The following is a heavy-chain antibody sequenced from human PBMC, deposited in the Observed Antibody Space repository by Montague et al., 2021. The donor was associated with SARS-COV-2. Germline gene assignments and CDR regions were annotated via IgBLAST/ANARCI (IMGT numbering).Heavy chain of an antibody. CDR2: VVPRGDST. V-gene: IGHV3-23*01. J-gene: IGHJ4*02. D-gene: IGHD1-26*01. CDR3: ARAGTNSETYY. Sequence: SLRLSCAASGFSFRSHVMNWVRQAPGKGPEWVSAVVPRGDSTFYADSVKGRFTISRDNSKNALYLQMNSLRAEDTAIYYCARAGTNSETYYWGQGTLSPSP. CDR1: GFSFRSHV.